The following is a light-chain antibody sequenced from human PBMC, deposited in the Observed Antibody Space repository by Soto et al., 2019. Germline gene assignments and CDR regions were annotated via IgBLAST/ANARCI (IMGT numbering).Light chain of an antibody. J-gene: IGLJ2*01. CDR3: ASYTISSTVL. V-gene: IGLV2-14*03. Sequence: QSVLTQPASVSGSLGQSITISCTGTSSDIGAYNYVSWYQQLPGKAPQVMIFGVTNRPSGVPNRFSGSKFGNTASLTISGLQAEDEGDYFCASYTISSTVLFGGGTKVTVL. CDR2: GVT. CDR1: SSDIGAYNY.